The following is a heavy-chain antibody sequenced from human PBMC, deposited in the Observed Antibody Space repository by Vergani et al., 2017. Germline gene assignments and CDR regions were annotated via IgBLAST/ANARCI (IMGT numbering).Heavy chain of an antibody. J-gene: IGHJ2*01. CDR2: INWNSDSI. CDR1: GFTFDDYA. V-gene: IGHV3-9*01. D-gene: IGHD6-13*01. CDR3: VKDIAASGNYWYFDL. Sequence: EVQLVESGGGLVQSGRSLRLVCAASGFTFDDYAMHWVREATGKGLEWVSGINWNSDSIAYGDSVKGRFTISRDNAKNSVYLQMNSLRAGDTALYYCVKDIAASGNYWYFDLWGRGTLVTVSS.